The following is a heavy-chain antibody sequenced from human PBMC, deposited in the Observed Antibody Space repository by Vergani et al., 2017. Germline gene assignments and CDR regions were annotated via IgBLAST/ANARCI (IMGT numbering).Heavy chain of an antibody. CDR2: IRYDGSNK. CDR3: AKDANIVVVVAAPDFDY. Sequence: QVQLVESGGGVVQPGGSLRLSCASSGFILSSYGMQWVRQAPGKGLEWVAFIRYDGSNKYYADSVKCRFTISRDNSKKTLYLQMNSLRAEDTAVYYCAKDANIVVVVAAPDFDYWGQGTLVTVSS. D-gene: IGHD2-15*01. CDR1: GFILSSYG. V-gene: IGHV3-30*02. J-gene: IGHJ4*02.